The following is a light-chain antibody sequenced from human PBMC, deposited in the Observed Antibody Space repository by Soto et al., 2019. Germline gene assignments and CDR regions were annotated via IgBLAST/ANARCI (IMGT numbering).Light chain of an antibody. J-gene: IGLJ1*01. CDR1: SGHSNYA. CDR3: QTWGTGTPYV. Sequence: QPVLTQSPSASASLGASGKLTCTLSSGHSNYAIAWHQQQAEKGPRFLMKLNDDGSHLKGDGLPDRVSGSSSGAERYLTIARLQSEDEADYSCQTWGTGTPYVFGTGTKLTVL. V-gene: IGLV4-69*01. CDR2: LNDDGSH.